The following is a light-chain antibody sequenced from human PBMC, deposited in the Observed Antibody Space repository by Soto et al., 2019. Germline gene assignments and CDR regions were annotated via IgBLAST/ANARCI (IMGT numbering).Light chain of an antibody. V-gene: IGKV3-15*01. CDR1: QGVTTN. CDR3: QQYNNWPFS. CDR2: DVS. Sequence: EIVMTHSPASLAVSPWERVTLSLRAGQGVTTNFAWYQQKSGQSPRLLIYDVSTRATGVPARFSGTGSETDFTLTISGLQSEDSAVYFCQQYNNWPFSFGQGTRLEIK. J-gene: IGKJ5*01.